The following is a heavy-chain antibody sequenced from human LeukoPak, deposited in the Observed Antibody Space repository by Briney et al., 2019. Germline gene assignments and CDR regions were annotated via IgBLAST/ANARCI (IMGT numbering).Heavy chain of an antibody. J-gene: IGHJ5*02. Sequence: PSETLSLTCTVSGVSINTYYWSWIRQPPGKGLEWIGYIFYTGSTHYNPSLKSRVTISVDTSKNQFSLNLRSVTTADTAVYYCARTSGQWLTYSWSDPWGRGTLVTVSS. CDR1: GVSINTYY. V-gene: IGHV4-59*01. D-gene: IGHD6-19*01. CDR2: IFYTGST. CDR3: ARTSGQWLTYSWSDP.